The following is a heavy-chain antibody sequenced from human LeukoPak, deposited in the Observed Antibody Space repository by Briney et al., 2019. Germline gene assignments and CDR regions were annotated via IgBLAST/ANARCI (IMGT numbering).Heavy chain of an antibody. CDR3: ARGTSSGWGPRFDY. D-gene: IGHD6-19*01. J-gene: IGHJ4*02. Sequence: SETLSLTCTVSGRSISSYYWSWIRQPAGKGLEWIGRIYTSGSTNYNPSLKSRVTMSVDTSKNQFSLKLSSVTAADTAVYYCARGTSSGWGPRFDYWGQGTLVTVSS. CDR2: IYTSGST. V-gene: IGHV4-4*07. CDR1: GRSISSYY.